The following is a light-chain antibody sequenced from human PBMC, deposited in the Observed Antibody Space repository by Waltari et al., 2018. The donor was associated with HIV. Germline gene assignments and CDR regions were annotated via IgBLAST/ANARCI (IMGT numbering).Light chain of an antibody. Sequence: QSALTQPASVSGSPGQSITISCTGGSSDVGRYNFVSWYQQHPGKAPKLMIYEVSKWPSGVSNRFSGSKSGNTASLTISGLQAEDEADYYCCSYAGDITWVFGGGTKVTVL. CDR3: CSYAGDITWV. J-gene: IGLJ3*02. CDR2: EVS. V-gene: IGLV2-23*02. CDR1: SSDVGRYNF.